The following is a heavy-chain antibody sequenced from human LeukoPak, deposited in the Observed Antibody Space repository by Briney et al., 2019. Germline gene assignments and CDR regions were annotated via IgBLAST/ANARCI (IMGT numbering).Heavy chain of an antibody. CDR2: IYPGDSDT. J-gene: IGHJ4*02. V-gene: IGHV5-51*04. Sequence: GESLKISCKGSGYSFTSYWIGWVRQMPGKGLEWMGIIYPGDSDTRYSPSFQGQVTISADKPISTAYLQWSSLKASDTAMYYCARCIGYSYGFYYFDYWGQGTLVTVSS. CDR1: GYSFTSYW. D-gene: IGHD5-18*01. CDR3: ARCIGYSYGFYYFDY.